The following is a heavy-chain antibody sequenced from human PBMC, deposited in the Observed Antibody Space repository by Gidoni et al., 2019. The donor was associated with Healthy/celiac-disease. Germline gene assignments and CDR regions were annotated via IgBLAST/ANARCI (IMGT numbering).Heavy chain of an antibody. Sequence: QVQLVQSGAEVKKPGASVKVSCKVSGYTFTGYYLHWVRQAPGPGLEWMGRINPNRGGTKYAQKFQGRVTMTRDTSISTAYMELSRLRSDDTAVYYCASRHCNENRCPDDAFDFWGQGTMVTVSS. CDR1: GYTFTGYY. D-gene: IGHD2-15*01. CDR3: ASRHCNENRCPDDAFDF. V-gene: IGHV1-2*02. CDR2: INPNRGGT. J-gene: IGHJ3*01.